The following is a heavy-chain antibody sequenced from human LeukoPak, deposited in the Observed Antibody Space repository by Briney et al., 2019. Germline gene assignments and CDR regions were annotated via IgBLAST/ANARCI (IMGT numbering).Heavy chain of an antibody. J-gene: IGHJ4*02. CDR3: AKDQYSSALSGFDY. Sequence: PGGSLRLSCVLSGFTVSSTYISWFRQTPGKGLEWVSVIFTTGTTYYADSVKGRFTISRDNSKNTLYLQMNSLRAEDTAVYYCAKDQYSSALSGFDYWGQGTLVTVSS. V-gene: IGHV3-53*01. D-gene: IGHD6-19*01. CDR1: GFTVSSTY. CDR2: IFTTGTT.